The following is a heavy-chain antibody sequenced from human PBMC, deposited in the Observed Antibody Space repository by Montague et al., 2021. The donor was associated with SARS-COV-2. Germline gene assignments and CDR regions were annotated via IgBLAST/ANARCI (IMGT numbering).Heavy chain of an antibody. J-gene: IGHJ3*02. D-gene: IGHD6-19*01. CDR1: GGSISSYY. CDR3: ARGSGWMGNAFDI. Sequence: SETLSLTCTVSGGSISSYYWSWIRQPPGKGLEWIGYIYYSGSTNYNPSLKSRVTISVDTSKNQFSLKLSSVNAAVTAVYYCARGSGWMGNAFDIWGQGTMVTVSS. V-gene: IGHV4-59*01. CDR2: IYYSGST.